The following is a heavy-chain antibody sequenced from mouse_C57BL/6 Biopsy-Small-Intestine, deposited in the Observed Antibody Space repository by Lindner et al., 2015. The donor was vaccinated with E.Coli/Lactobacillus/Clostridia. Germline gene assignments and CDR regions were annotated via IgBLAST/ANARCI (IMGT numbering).Heavy chain of an antibody. CDR1: GYTLTELS. D-gene: IGHD1-1*02. CDR3: ATVGYGAYALEI. CDR2: FDPEDGET. V-gene: IGHV1-83*01. J-gene: IGHJ3*01. Sequence: SVKVSCKVSGYTLTELSMHWVRQAPGKGLEWMGGFDPEDGETIYAQKFQGRVTVTEDTSTDTAYMYLSSLRSEDTAVYYCATVGYGAYALEIWGQGTMVTVSS.